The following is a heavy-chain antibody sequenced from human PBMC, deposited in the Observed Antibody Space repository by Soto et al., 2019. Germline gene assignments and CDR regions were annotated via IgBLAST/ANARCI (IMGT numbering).Heavy chain of an antibody. V-gene: IGHV4-31*03. CDR1: GGSISSGGYY. Sequence: SETLSLTCTVSGGSISSGGYYWSWIRQHPGKGLEWIGYIYYSGSTYYNPSLKSRVTISVDTSKNQFSLKLSSVTAADTAVYYCARAGGSGYYYDYWGQGTLVTAPQ. J-gene: IGHJ4*02. CDR3: ARAGGSGYYYDY. D-gene: IGHD3-22*01. CDR2: IYYSGST.